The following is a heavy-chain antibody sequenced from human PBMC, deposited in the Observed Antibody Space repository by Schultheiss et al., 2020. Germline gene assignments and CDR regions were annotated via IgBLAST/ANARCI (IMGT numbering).Heavy chain of an antibody. Sequence: GESLKISCAASGFTFSKYWMSWVRQAPETGLEWVANIKQDGSEKYYVDSVKGRFTISRDNAKSSVYLQMNGLRVEDTAVYYCTKDRMGPNWGQGTRVTVSS. J-gene: IGHJ4*02. V-gene: IGHV3-7*01. D-gene: IGHD3-16*01. CDR1: GFTFSKYW. CDR2: IKQDGSEK. CDR3: TKDRMGPN.